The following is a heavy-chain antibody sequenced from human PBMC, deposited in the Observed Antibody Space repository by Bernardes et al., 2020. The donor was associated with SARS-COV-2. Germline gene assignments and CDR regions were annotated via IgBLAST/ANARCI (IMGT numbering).Heavy chain of an antibody. Sequence: GGSLRLSCAASGFTFSNSATSWVRQAPGKGLEWVSGISSSGTSTYYADSVRGRFTISRDNSRDTLYLQMNSLRAEDTAVYYCAKGRPHYYYDSSGYYDWGQGTLVTVSS. CDR2: ISSSGTST. CDR1: GFTFSNSA. J-gene: IGHJ4*02. CDR3: AKGRPHYYYDSSGYYD. V-gene: IGHV3-23*01. D-gene: IGHD3-22*01.